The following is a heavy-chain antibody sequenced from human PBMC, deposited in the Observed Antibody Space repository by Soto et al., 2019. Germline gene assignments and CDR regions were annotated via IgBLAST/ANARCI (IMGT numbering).Heavy chain of an antibody. V-gene: IGHV1-18*04. CDR3: ARIVGAYDAFDV. D-gene: IGHD1-26*01. J-gene: IGHJ3*01. CDR2: ISAYNGNT. CDR1: GCTFTSYG. Sequence: ASRNSTYKASGCTFTSYGISWVRQAPGQGLEWMGWISAYNGNTNYAQKLQGRVTMTTDTSTSTAYMELRSLRSDDTAVYYCARIVGAYDAFDVWGQGTMVPVS.